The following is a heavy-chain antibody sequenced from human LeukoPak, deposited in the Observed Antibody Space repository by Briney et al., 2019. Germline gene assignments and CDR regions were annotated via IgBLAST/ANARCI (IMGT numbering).Heavy chain of an antibody. J-gene: IGHJ3*02. CDR2: ISAYNGDT. V-gene: IGHV1-18*01. CDR1: GYTFTSYG. Sequence: GASVKVSCKASGYTFTSYGISWVRQAPGQGLEWMGWISAYNGDTNYAQKLQGRVTMTTDTSTSTAYMELRSLRSDDTAVYCCARGPRITIFGVVTYDAFDIWGQGTMVTVSS. D-gene: IGHD3-3*01. CDR3: ARGPRITIFGVVTYDAFDI.